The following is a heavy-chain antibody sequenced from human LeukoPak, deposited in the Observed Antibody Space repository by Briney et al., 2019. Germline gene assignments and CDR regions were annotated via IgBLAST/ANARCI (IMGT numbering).Heavy chain of an antibody. CDR2: MNTNSGNT. CDR1: GYTFTSYD. CDR3: ARGPTYHYKYVFNY. V-gene: IGHV1-8*01. Sequence: ASVKVSCKASGYTFTSYDINWVRQATGQGLEWMGWMNTNSGNTGYAQKSQGRVTTTRETSIRTPYMVLRRSGSDDTAVYYCARGPTYHYKYVFNYWGQGTLVTVSS. J-gene: IGHJ4*02. D-gene: IGHD3-10*01.